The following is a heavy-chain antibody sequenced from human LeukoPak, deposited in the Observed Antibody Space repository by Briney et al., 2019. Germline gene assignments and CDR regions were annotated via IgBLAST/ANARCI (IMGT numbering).Heavy chain of an antibody. CDR1: GGSISSGSYY. CDR3: ARVAGYSAYGGFDY. CDR2: IYHSGST. V-gene: IGHV4-39*07. D-gene: IGHD5-12*01. J-gene: IGHJ4*02. Sequence: SETLSLTCTVSGGSISSGSYYWGWIRQPPGKGLEWIGTIYHSGSTYYNPSLKSRVTISVDTSKNQFSLNLSSVTAADTALYYCARVAGYSAYGGFDYWGQGTLVTVSS.